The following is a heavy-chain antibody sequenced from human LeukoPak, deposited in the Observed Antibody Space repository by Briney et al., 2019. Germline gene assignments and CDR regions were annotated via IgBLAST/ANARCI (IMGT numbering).Heavy chain of an antibody. CDR2: TYYRSKWYN. V-gene: IGHV6-1*01. Sequence: SQTLSLTCAISGDSVSSKSAAWNWNRQSPSIGLEWLRRTYYRSKWYNDYAVSVKSRITINPDTSKNQFSLQLNSVTPEDTAVYYCARSGTGYSSGWVHDAFDIWGQGTMVTVSS. D-gene: IGHD6-19*01. CDR3: ARSGTGYSSGWVHDAFDI. CDR1: GDSVSSKSAA. J-gene: IGHJ3*02.